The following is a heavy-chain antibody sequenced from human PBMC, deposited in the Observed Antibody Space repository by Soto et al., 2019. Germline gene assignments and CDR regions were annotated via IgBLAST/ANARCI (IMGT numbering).Heavy chain of an antibody. J-gene: IGHJ6*02. CDR1: GFTFSSYA. Sequence: EVQLLESGGGLVQPGGSLRLSYAASGFTFSSYAMSWVRQAPGKGLEWVSAISGSGGSTYYADSVKGRFTISRDNSKNTLYLQMNSLRAEDTAVYYCAKDLEGGYSYGYIDYYYYGMDVWGQGTTVTVSS. CDR3: AKDLEGGYSYGYIDYYYYGMDV. V-gene: IGHV3-23*01. D-gene: IGHD5-18*01. CDR2: ISGSGGST.